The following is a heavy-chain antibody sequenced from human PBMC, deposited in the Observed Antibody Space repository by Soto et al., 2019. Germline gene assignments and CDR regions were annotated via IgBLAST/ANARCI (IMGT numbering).Heavy chain of an antibody. V-gene: IGHV4-31*03. J-gene: IGHJ5*02. Sequence: QVQLQESGPGLVKPSQTLSLTCTVSGGSISSGGYYWSWIRQHPGKGLEWIGYIYYSGSTYYNPSLKSRVTISVDTSKNQFSLKLSSVTAADTAAYYCARDMIDYGDYFHWFDPWGQGTLVTVSS. D-gene: IGHD4-17*01. CDR2: IYYSGST. CDR3: ARDMIDYGDYFHWFDP. CDR1: GGSISSGGYY.